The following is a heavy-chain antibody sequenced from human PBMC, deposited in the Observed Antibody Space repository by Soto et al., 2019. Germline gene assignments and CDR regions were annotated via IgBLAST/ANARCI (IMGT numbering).Heavy chain of an antibody. CDR2: IVVGSGNT. Sequence: ASVKVSCKASGFTFTSSAMQWVRQARGQRLEWIGWIVVGSGNTNYAQKFQERVTITRDMSTSTAYMELSSLRSEDTAVYYCVAGEGRYCSSTSCSNWFDPWGQGTLVTVSS. CDR3: VAGEGRYCSSTSCSNWFDP. D-gene: IGHD2-2*01. V-gene: IGHV1-58*02. J-gene: IGHJ5*02. CDR1: GFTFTSSA.